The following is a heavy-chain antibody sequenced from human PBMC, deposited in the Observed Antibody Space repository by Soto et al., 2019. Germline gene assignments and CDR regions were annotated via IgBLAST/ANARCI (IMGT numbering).Heavy chain of an antibody. CDR3: ARLVVVAATVWFDP. D-gene: IGHD2-15*01. Sequence: SETLSLTCTVSGGCISSYYWSWIRQPPGKGLEWIGYIYYSGSTNYNPSLKSRVTISVDTSKNQFSLKLSSVTAADTAVYYCARLVVVAATVWFDPWGQGTLVTVSS. CDR2: IYYSGST. J-gene: IGHJ5*02. V-gene: IGHV4-59*01. CDR1: GGCISSYY.